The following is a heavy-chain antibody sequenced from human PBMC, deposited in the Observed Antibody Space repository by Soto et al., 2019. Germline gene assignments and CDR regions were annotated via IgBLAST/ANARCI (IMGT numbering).Heavy chain of an antibody. CDR2: IIPRSAKS. J-gene: IGHJ6*01. D-gene: IGHD2-2*01. Sequence: QVQLVQSGAEVKKPGSSVKVSCKASGDTFSTYSITWMRQVPGQGLEWMGGIIPRSAKSNYAQKFQGRVTITADESTSTAYMELGRMRAEEEGVYYCAREGLVLVPTTVNSDYYYYAMDVWGQGTTVTVSS. CDR3: AREGLVLVPTTVNSDYYYYAMDV. CDR1: GDTFSTYS. V-gene: IGHV1-69*12.